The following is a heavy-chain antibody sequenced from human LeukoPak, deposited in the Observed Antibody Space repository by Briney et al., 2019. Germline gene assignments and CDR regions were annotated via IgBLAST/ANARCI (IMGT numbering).Heavy chain of an antibody. D-gene: IGHD3-9*01. V-gene: IGHV4-30-4*01. Sequence: PSETLSLTCTVSDGSISSGDYYWSWIRQPPGKGLEWIGYIYYSGSTYYNPSLKSRVTISVDTSKNQFSLKLSSVTAADTAVYYCASYYDILTGIDVWGQGTTVTVSS. CDR2: IYYSGST. J-gene: IGHJ6*02. CDR1: DGSISSGDYY. CDR3: ASYYDILTGIDV.